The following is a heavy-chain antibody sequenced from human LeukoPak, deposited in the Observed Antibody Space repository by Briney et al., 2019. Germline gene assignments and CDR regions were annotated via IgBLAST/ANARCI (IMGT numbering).Heavy chain of an antibody. CDR2: IFPDGGNK. D-gene: IGHD1-26*01. CDR1: GFTFSNYG. V-gene: IGHV3-33*03. J-gene: IGHJ4*02. Sequence: QSGGSLRLSCAASGFTFSNYGMHGVRQRPGKGLEWVALIFPDGGNKYSVDSVKGRFTISRDNAKNTLYLQMNSLRAEDTAVYYCVRRTFQHTGSSYFDSWGQGTLVTVSS. CDR3: VRRTFQHTGSSYFDS.